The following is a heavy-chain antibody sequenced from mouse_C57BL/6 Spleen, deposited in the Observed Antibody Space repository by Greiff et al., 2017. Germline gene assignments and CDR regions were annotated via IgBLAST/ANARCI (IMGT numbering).Heavy chain of an antibody. J-gene: IGHJ2*01. D-gene: IGHD2-1*01. CDR3: ARFGNYDY. V-gene: IGHV1-52*01. CDR2: IDPSDSET. Sequence: QVQLQQPGAELVRPGSSVKLSCKASGYTFTSYWMHWVKQRPIQGLEWIGNIDPSDSETHYNQKFKDKATLTVDKASSTAYMQRSSLTSEDSAVYYCARFGNYDYWGQGTTLTVSS. CDR1: GYTFTSYW.